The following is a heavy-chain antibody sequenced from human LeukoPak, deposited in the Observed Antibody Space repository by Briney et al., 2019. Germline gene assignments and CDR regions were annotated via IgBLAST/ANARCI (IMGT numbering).Heavy chain of an antibody. CDR2: INAGNGNT. CDR1: GYTFTTNA. J-gene: IGHJ5*02. Sequence: ASVTLSCNASGYTFTTNAIHWVRRPPGPRLARMGWINAGNGNTTYSHAFQTRVLITRDQSLSKAYMELSSLRSEDMAVFYCARSAVGMRFDPWGQGTLVTVSS. D-gene: IGHD6-13*01. CDR3: ARSAVGMRFDP. V-gene: IGHV1-3*03.